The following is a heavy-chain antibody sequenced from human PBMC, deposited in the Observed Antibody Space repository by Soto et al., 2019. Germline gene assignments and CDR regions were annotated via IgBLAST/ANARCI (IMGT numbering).Heavy chain of an antibody. D-gene: IGHD3-3*01. J-gene: IGHJ4*02. V-gene: IGHV4-34*01. Sequence: SETLSLACAVYGGSFSGYYWSWIRQPPGKGLEWIGEINHSGSTNYNPSLKSRVTISVDTSKNQFSLKLSSVTAADTAVYYCARGVYDFWSGYYTGFDYWGQGTLVTVSS. CDR3: ARGVYDFWSGYYTGFDY. CDR1: GGSFSGYY. CDR2: INHSGST.